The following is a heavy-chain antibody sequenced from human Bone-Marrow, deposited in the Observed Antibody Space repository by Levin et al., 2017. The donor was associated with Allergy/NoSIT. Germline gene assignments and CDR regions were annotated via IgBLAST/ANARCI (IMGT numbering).Heavy chain of an antibody. V-gene: IGHV4-61*01. Sequence: KSSETLSLTCTVSGGSVSSGSYYWSWIRQPPGKGLEWIGYIYYSGSTNYNPSLKSRVTISVDTSKNQFSLKLSSVTAADTAVYYCAGGVGYFDWLPDLGYWGQGTLVTVSS. CDR1: GGSVSSGSYY. D-gene: IGHD3-9*01. CDR2: IYYSGST. CDR3: AGGVGYFDWLPDLGY. J-gene: IGHJ4*02.